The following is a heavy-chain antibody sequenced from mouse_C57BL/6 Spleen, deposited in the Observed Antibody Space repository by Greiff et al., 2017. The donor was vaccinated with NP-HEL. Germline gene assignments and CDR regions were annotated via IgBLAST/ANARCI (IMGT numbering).Heavy chain of an antibody. CDR2: IWGDGST. J-gene: IGHJ3*01. CDR1: GFSFTSYG. Sequence: QVQLQQSGPGLVAPSQSLSITCTVSGFSFTSYGVSWVRQPPGKGLEWLGVIWGDGSTTYHSALLSRLCISKDNSKSQVFLKLNSLQTDDTASYYGAKQGRGNPSFADWGQGTLVTVSA. CDR3: AKQGRGNPSFAD. V-gene: IGHV2-3*01. D-gene: IGHD2-1*01.